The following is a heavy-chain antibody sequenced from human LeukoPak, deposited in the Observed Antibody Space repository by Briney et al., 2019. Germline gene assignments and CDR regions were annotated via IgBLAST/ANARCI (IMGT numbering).Heavy chain of an antibody. Sequence: GGSLRLSCAASGFTFSSYSMNWVRQAPGKGLEWVSSISSSSSYIYYADSVKGRFTISRDNAKNSLYLQMNSLRAEDTAVYYCARGRSGWSPPIDYWGLGTLVTVSS. J-gene: IGHJ4*02. CDR1: GFTFSSYS. CDR3: ARGRSGWSPPIDY. V-gene: IGHV3-21*01. D-gene: IGHD6-19*01. CDR2: ISSSSSYI.